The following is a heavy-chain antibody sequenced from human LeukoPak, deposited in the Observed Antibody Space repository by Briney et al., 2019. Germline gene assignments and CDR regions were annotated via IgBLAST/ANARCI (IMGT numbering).Heavy chain of an antibody. J-gene: IGHJ4*02. CDR1: GYTFTSYA. Sequence: SVKVSCKASGYTFTSYAISWVRQAPGQGLEWMGGIIPIFGTANYAQKFQGRVTITTDESTSTAYMELSGLRSEDTAVYYCASRLVPSYYAENGGNFDYWGQGTLVTVSS. D-gene: IGHD2/OR15-2a*01. V-gene: IGHV1-69*05. CDR3: ASRLVPSYYAENGGNFDY. CDR2: IIPIFGTA.